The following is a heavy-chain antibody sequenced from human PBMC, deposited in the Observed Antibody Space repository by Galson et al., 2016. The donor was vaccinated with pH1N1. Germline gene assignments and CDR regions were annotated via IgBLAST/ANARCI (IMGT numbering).Heavy chain of an antibody. V-gene: IGHV3-7*01. CDR2: IKQDGSEK. Sequence: SLRLSCAASGFTFSSYWMSWVRQAPGKGLEWVANIKQDGSEKYYVDSVKGRFTISRDNAKKSLYLQMSSLRDEDTAVYFCVGPLGNPPGYWGQGTLVTVSS. D-gene: IGHD1-14*01. CDR1: GFTFSSYW. J-gene: IGHJ4*02. CDR3: VGPLGNPPGY.